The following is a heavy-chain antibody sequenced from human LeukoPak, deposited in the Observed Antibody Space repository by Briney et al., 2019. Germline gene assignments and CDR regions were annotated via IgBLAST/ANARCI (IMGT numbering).Heavy chain of an antibody. Sequence: SQTLSLTCTVSGGSISSGGYYWSWIRQHPGKGLEWIGSIYYSGSTYYNPSLKSRVTISVDTSKNQFSLKLSSVTAADTAVYYCARDTFAYYDFWSGYNNWFDPWGQGTLVTVSS. D-gene: IGHD3-3*01. CDR1: GGSISSGGYY. CDR2: IYYSGST. V-gene: IGHV4-31*03. CDR3: ARDTFAYYDFWSGYNNWFDP. J-gene: IGHJ5*02.